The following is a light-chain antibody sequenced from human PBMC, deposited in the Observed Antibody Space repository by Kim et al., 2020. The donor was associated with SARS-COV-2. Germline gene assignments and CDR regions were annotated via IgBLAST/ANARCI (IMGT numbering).Light chain of an antibody. J-gene: IGKJ2*01. V-gene: IGKV1-39*01. CDR3: QQSYSTQYT. CDR1: QSISSY. Sequence: ASVGDKVTITCRASQSISSYLNWYQQKPGKAPKLLIYAASSLQSGVPSRFSGSGSGTDFTLTISSLQPEDFATYYCQQSYSTQYTFGQGTKLEI. CDR2: AAS.